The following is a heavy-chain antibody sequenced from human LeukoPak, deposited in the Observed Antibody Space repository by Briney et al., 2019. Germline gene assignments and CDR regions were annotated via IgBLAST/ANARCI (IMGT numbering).Heavy chain of an antibody. D-gene: IGHD1-26*01. Sequence: PGGSLRLSCAASGFTFSSYGMHWVRQAPGKGLEWVAFIRYDGSNKYYADSVKGRFTISRDNSKNTLYLQMNSLRAEDTAVYYCAKDGIVLGQIPTNIDYWGQGTLVTVSS. J-gene: IGHJ4*02. CDR2: IRYDGSNK. V-gene: IGHV3-30*02. CDR1: GFTFSSYG. CDR3: AKDGIVLGQIPTNIDY.